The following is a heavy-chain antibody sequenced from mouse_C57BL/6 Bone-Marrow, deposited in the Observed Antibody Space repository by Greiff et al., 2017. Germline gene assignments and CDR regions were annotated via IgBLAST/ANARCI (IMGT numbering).Heavy chain of an antibody. Sequence: EVKLMESGPGLVKPSQSLSLTCSVTGYSITSGYYWNWIRQFPGNKLEWMGYISYDGSNNYNPSLKNRISITRDTSKNQFFLKLNSVTTEDTATYYCARILKRAYWGQGTLVTVSA. V-gene: IGHV3-6*01. CDR3: ARILKRAY. J-gene: IGHJ3*01. CDR1: GYSITSGYY. CDR2: ISYDGSN.